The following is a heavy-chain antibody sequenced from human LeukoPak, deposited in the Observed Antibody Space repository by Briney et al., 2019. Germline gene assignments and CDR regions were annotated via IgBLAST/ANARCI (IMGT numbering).Heavy chain of an antibody. D-gene: IGHD6-19*01. CDR1: GFTVSSNY. CDR3: ARVAGPFDY. J-gene: IGHJ4*02. V-gene: IGHV4-30-4*01. Sequence: LRLSCAASGFTVSSNYMSWIRQPPGKGLEWIGYFYYSGSTYYNPSLKSRATISVDMSRTQFSLQLSSVTAADTAVYYCARVAGPFDYWGQGTLVTVSS. CDR2: FYYSGST.